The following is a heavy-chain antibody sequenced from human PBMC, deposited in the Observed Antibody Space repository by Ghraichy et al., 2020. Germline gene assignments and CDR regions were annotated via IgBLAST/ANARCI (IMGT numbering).Heavy chain of an antibody. CDR3: ASPGEINSYYFDY. D-gene: IGHD4-23*01. V-gene: IGHV3-21*04. CDR2: ITASGSYI. Sequence: LSLTCVASGFTFSAYTMNWVRRAPGKGLEWVASITASGSYIYYADSLKGRFTISRDNAKSSVFLQMDSLRAEDTAMYFCASPGEINSYYFDYWGQGTLVSVSS. J-gene: IGHJ4*02. CDR1: GFTFSAYT.